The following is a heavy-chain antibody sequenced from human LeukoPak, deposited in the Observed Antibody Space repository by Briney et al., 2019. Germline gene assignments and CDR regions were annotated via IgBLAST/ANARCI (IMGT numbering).Heavy chain of an antibody. CDR2: INPNSGGT. J-gene: IGHJ4*02. V-gene: IGHV1-2*02. D-gene: IGHD6-6*01. CDR1: GYTVXCYD. CDR3: ASGDKYSSSWYFDY. Sequence: GYTVXCYDXXXXXQXXGXXGXXRGGINPNSGGTNYAQKFQGSVTMTRDTSISTAYMELSRLRSDDTAVYYCASGDKYSSSWYFDYWGQGTLVTVSS.